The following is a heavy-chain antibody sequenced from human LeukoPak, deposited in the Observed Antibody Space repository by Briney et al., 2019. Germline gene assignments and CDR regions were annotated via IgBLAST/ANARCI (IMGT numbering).Heavy chain of an antibody. CDR2: ISSSGSTI. CDR3: ARQPIVGAHFDY. J-gene: IGHJ4*02. Sequence: PGGSLRLSCAASGFTFSSYSMNWVRQAPGKGLEWVSSISSSGSTIYYADSVKGRFTISRDNAKNSLYLQMNSLRAEDTAVYYCARQPIVGAHFDYWGQGTLVTVSS. D-gene: IGHD1-26*01. CDR1: GFTFSSYS. V-gene: IGHV3-21*04.